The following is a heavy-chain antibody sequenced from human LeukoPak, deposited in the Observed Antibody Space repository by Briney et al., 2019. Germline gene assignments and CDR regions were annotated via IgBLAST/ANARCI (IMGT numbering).Heavy chain of an antibody. D-gene: IGHD6-13*01. Sequence: PGGSLRLSCAASGFTFSSYSMNWVRQAPGKGLEWVSYISSSSSTIYYADSVKGRFTISRNNAKNSLYLQMNSLRAEDTAVYYCANLEGGYSSSWSHYWGQGTLVTVSS. CDR3: ANLEGGYSSSWSHY. V-gene: IGHV3-48*01. J-gene: IGHJ4*02. CDR1: GFTFSSYS. CDR2: ISSSSSTI.